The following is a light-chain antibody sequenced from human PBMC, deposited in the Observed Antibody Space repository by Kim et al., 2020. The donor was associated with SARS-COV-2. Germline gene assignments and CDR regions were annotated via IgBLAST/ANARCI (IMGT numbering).Light chain of an antibody. J-gene: IGLJ2*01. CDR1: SSNIGSNY. Sequence: PGQRVTISWSGSSSNIGSNYVYWYQQLPGTAPKRLIYRNNQRPSGVPDRFSGSKSGTSASLAISGLRSEDEADYYCAAWDDSLSVVFGGGTQLTVL. V-gene: IGLV1-47*01. CDR2: RNN. CDR3: AAWDDSLSVV.